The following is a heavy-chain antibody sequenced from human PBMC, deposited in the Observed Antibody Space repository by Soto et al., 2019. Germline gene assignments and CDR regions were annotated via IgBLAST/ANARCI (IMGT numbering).Heavy chain of an antibody. D-gene: IGHD2-15*01. CDR2: IWYDGSNK. J-gene: IGHJ4*02. Sequence: GGSLRLSCAASGFTFSSYGMHWVRQAPGKGLEWVAVIWYDGSNKYYADSVKGRFTISRDNSKNTLYLQMNSLRAEDTAVYYCARDGYCSGGSCYSVPVFDYWGQGIQVTVSS. CDR1: GFTFSSYG. V-gene: IGHV3-33*01. CDR3: ARDGYCSGGSCYSVPVFDY.